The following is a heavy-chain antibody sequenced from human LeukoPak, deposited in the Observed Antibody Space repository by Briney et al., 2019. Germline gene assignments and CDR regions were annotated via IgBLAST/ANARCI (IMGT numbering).Heavy chain of an antibody. J-gene: IGHJ5*02. V-gene: IGHV4-31*03. CDR1: GGSISSGGYY. Sequence: KPSQTLSLTCTVSGGSISSGGYYWSWIRQHPGKGLEWIGYIYYSGGTYYNPSLKSRVTISVDTSKNQFSLKLSSVTAADTAVYYCARFDWDPRGNWFDPWGQGTLVTVSS. CDR3: ARFDWDPRGNWFDP. CDR2: IYYSGGT. D-gene: IGHD3-9*01.